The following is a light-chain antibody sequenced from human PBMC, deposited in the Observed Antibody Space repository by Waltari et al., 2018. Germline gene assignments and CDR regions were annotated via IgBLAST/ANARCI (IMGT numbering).Light chain of an antibody. CDR2: DNN. J-gene: IGLJ3*02. Sequence: QSVLTQPPSVSAAPGQKVTISCSGRSPHVGNNYVSWYQQIPGAAPKLLIYDNNQRPSGIPDRFSASKSSTSATLGITGLQSGDEADYYCIAWDSSLSAGVFGGGTKLTVL. V-gene: IGLV1-51*01. CDR1: SPHVGNNY. CDR3: IAWDSSLSAGV.